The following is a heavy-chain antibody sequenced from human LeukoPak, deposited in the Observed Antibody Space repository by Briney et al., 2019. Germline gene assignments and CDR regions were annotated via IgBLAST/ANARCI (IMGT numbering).Heavy chain of an antibody. V-gene: IGHV3-23*01. J-gene: IGHJ6*02. CDR3: ARDSELGYYGMDV. D-gene: IGHD1-26*01. CDR2: ISGNGINT. Sequence: GGSLRLSCAASGFTFSNYGMSWVRQAPGKGLEWVSSISGNGINTYYEDSVKGRFTVSRDNSKNTLYLQMNSLRAEDTAVYYCARDSELGYYGMDVWGQGTTVTVSS. CDR1: GFTFSNYG.